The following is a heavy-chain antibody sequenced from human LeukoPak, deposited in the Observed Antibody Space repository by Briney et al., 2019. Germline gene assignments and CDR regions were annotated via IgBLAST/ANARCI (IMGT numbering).Heavy chain of an antibody. CDR1: GFTFSSYE. D-gene: IGHD6-13*01. Sequence: GGSLRLSCAASGFTFSSYEMNWVRQAPGKGLEWVSYISTTGSSIYYADSVKGRFTISRDNVKNLLYLQMNSLRAEDTAVYYCARAGTAAGKHAFDIWGQGTMVTVSS. CDR2: ISTTGSSI. J-gene: IGHJ3*02. CDR3: ARAGTAAGKHAFDI. V-gene: IGHV3-48*03.